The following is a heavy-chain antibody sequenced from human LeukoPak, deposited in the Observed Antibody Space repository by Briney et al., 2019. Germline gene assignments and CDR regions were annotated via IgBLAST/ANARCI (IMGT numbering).Heavy chain of an antibody. J-gene: IGHJ5*02. D-gene: IGHD3-22*01. CDR3: ARGPRGITMIVVAPMNWFDP. CDR1: GYTFTSYG. CDR2: ISAYNGNT. Sequence: ASVKVSCTASGYTFTSYGISWVRQAPGQGLEWMGWISAYNGNTNYAQKLQGRVTMTTDTSTSTAYMELRSLRSDDTAVYYCARGPRGITMIVVAPMNWFDPWGQGTLVTVSS. V-gene: IGHV1-18*01.